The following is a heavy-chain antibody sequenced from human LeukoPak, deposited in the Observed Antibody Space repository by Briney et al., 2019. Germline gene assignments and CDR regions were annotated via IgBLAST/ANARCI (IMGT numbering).Heavy chain of an antibody. V-gene: IGHV1-18*01. CDR2: ISAYNGNT. D-gene: IGHD3-22*01. Sequence: ASVKVSCKASGYTFTSYGISWVRQAPGQGLEWMGWISAYNGNTNYAQKLQGRVTMTTDTSTSTAYMELRSLRSDDTAVYYCARDYLPYYYDSSGYLSNNWFDPWGQGTLVTVSS. J-gene: IGHJ5*02. CDR3: ARDYLPYYYDSSGYLSNNWFDP. CDR1: GYTFTSYG.